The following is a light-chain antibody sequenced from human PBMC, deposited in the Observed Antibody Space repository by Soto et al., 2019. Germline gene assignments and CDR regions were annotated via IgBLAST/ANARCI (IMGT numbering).Light chain of an antibody. CDR2: ATS. CDR1: QSVSSSY. CDR3: QQYNDLRT. J-gene: IGKJ1*01. Sequence: EIVLTQSPGTLSLYQEERATLSCRASQSVSSSYLAWYQQKTGQAPRLLIYATSTRATGIPARFSGSGSGTEFTLTISSLRSEDFAVYYCQQYNDLRTFCQGTKVDIK. V-gene: IGKV3-15*01.